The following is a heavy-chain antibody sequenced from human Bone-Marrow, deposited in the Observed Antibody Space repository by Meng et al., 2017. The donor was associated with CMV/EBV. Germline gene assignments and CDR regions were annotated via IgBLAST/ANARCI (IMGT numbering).Heavy chain of an antibody. Sequence: SINIAYWNWIRQSPSSGVEWLRRTYFTSRLYSHYAVSVRSRTTTTSDRSRNQFSLLLNSVTPDDTAVYYCAVARTYYCIGPSCPFYSWGQGTLVTVSS. CDR3: AVARTYYCIGPSCPFYS. V-gene: IGHV6-1*01. CDR2: TYFTSRLYS. D-gene: IGHD3-22*01. J-gene: IGHJ4*02. CDR1: SINIAY.